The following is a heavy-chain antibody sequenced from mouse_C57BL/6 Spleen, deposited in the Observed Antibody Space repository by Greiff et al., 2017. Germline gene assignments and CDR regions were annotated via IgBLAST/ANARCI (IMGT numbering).Heavy chain of an antibody. J-gene: IGHJ4*01. CDR1: GYTFTGYW. V-gene: IGHV1-9*01. CDR2: ILPGSGST. Sequence: QVQLKQSGAELMKPGASVKLSCKATGYTFTGYWIEWVKQRPGHGLEWIGVILPGSGSTNYNEKFKGKATFTADTSSNTAYMQLISLTTENSAIYYCARRSNCSGSSMDYWGKGTSVTVSS. D-gene: IGHD1-1*01. CDR3: ARRSNCSGSSMDY.